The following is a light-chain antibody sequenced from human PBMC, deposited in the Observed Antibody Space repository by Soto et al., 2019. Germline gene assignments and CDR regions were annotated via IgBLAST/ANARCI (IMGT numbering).Light chain of an antibody. CDR3: CSYAGSSTYGV. J-gene: IGLJ2*01. Sequence: QSVLTQPASVSGSPGQSITISCTGTSSDVGSYNLVSWYQQLPGKAPKLMIYEGSERPSGVSNRFSGSKSGNTASLTISGLQAEDEADYYCCSYAGSSTYGVFGGGTKVTVL. CDR1: SSDVGSYNL. V-gene: IGLV2-23*01. CDR2: EGS.